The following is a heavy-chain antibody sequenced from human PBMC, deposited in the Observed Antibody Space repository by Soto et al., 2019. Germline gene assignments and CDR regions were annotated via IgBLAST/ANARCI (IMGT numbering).Heavy chain of an antibody. J-gene: IGHJ4*02. V-gene: IGHV4-34*01. Sequence: ASETLSLTCTVYCGTCRGFGCRWIRQPPGKGLEWIGEINHSGSTNYNPSLKSRVTMSVDTSKNQFSLKLSSVTAADTAVYYCARRYGASFDYWGQGTLVTVSS. D-gene: IGHD4-17*01. CDR3: ARRYGASFDY. CDR2: INHSGST. CDR1: CGTCRGFG.